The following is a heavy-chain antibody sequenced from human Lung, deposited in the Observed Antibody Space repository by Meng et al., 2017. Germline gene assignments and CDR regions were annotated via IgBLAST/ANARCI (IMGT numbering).Heavy chain of an antibody. J-gene: IGHJ4*02. D-gene: IGHD4-11*01. CDR2: INHSGSN. CDR1: GGSFSDYY. V-gene: IGHV4-34*01. Sequence: QVLLQARCAGLLKPAESLSLTCVVSGGSFSDYYWSWIRQPPGKGLEWIGDINHSGSNNYNPSLESRATISVDTSQNNLSLKLSSVTAADSAVYYCARGPTTMAHDFDYWGQGTLVTVSS. CDR3: ARGPTTMAHDFDY.